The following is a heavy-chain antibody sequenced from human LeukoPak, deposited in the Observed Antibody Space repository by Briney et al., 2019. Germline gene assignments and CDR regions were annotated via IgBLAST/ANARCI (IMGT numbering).Heavy chain of an antibody. CDR1: GFTLSTYT. D-gene: IGHD5-24*01. V-gene: IGHV3-21*01. CDR3: ARDDSLLQFGC. J-gene: IGHJ4*02. CDR2: ISSSSSYI. Sequence: GGSLRLSCAASGFTLSTYTMNWVRQAPGKGLEWVSSISSSSSYIYYADSVKGRFTISRDDAKNSLSLQMNSLRAEDTAVYYCARDDSLLQFGCWGEGTLVTVSS.